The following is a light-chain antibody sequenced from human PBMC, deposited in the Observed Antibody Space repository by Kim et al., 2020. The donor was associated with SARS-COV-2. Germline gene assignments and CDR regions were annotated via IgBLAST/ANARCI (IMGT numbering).Light chain of an antibody. J-gene: IGLJ1*01. Sequence: SPGQSVTISCTGTSSDVGGYHYVSWYQQHPGKAPKLMIYDVSKRPSGVPDRFSGSKSGNTASLTISGLQAEDEADYYCCSYAGSYVFGTGTKVTVL. CDR2: DVS. CDR3: CSYAGSYV. CDR1: SSDVGGYHY. V-gene: IGLV2-11*01.